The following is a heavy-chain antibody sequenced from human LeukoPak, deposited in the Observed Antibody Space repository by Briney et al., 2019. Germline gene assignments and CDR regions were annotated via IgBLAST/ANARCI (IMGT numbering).Heavy chain of an antibody. CDR1: GGTFSRYA. CDR2: IIPIFGTA. Sequence: SVKVSCKASGGTFSRYAISWVRQAPGHGLESMGGIIPIFGTANYAQKFQGRVTITADESTSTAYMELSSLRSEDTAVYYCASGGGGHCSGGSCFYYFDYWGQGTLVTVSS. CDR3: ASGGGGHCSGGSCFYYFDY. D-gene: IGHD2-15*01. J-gene: IGHJ4*02. V-gene: IGHV1-69*13.